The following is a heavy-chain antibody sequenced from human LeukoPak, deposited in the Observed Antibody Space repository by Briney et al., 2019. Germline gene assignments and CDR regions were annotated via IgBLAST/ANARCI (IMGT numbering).Heavy chain of an antibody. Sequence: GGSLRLSCAASGFTFSSYAMSWVRQAPGKGLEWVSAISGSGGSTYYADSVKGRFTISRDNSKNTLYLQMNSLRAEDTAVYYCVRVRRTFVVVPAARSYYYYMDVWGKGTTVTVSS. CDR1: GFTFSSYA. J-gene: IGHJ6*03. D-gene: IGHD2-2*01. CDR3: VRVRRTFVVVPAARSYYYYMDV. V-gene: IGHV3-23*01. CDR2: ISGSGGST.